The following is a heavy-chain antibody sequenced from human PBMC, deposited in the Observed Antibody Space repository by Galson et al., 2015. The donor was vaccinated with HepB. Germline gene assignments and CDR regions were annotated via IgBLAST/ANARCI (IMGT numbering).Heavy chain of an antibody. V-gene: IGHV3-30-3*01. CDR1: GFTFSSYA. J-gene: IGHJ4*02. Sequence: SLRLSCAASGFTFSSYAMHWVRQAPGKGLEWVAVISYDGSNKYYADSVKGRFTISRDNSKNTLYLQMNSLRAEDTAVHYCARDSGYTPRGGVDYWGQGTLVTVSS. CDR3: ARDSGYTPRGGVDY. CDR2: ISYDGSNK. D-gene: IGHD5-18*01.